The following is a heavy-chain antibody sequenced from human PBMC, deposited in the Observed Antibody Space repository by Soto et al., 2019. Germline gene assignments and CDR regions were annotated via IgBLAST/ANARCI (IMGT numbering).Heavy chain of an antibody. J-gene: IGHJ3*01. Sequence: EVQLVESGGGLVQPGRSLRLSCVASGFTFDDYAMHWVRQVPGKGLEWVSGISWKSETTAYADSVKGRFTISRDNAKNSVFLQMNRLRDDDTAFSYCTKGLILRLFEWRSPDSFDVWGQGTLVTVSP. CDR1: GFTFDDYA. V-gene: IGHV3-9*01. D-gene: IGHD3-3*01. CDR3: TKGLILRLFEWRSPDSFDV. CDR2: ISWKSETT.